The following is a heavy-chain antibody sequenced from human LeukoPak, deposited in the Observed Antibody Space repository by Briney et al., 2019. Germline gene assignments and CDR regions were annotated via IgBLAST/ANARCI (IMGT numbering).Heavy chain of an antibody. Sequence: GGSLRLSCAASGFTFSSSWMHWVRQAPGKGLVWVSRINSDGSSTSYADSVKGRFTISRDNAKNTLYLQMNSLRAEDTAVYYCARGGPDYGDRGYFDYWGQGTLVTVSS. V-gene: IGHV3-74*01. J-gene: IGHJ4*02. CDR1: GFTFSSSW. CDR3: ARGGPDYGDRGYFDY. CDR2: INSDGSST. D-gene: IGHD4-17*01.